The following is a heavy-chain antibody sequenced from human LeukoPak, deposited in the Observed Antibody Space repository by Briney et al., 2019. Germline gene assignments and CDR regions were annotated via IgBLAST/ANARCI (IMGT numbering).Heavy chain of an antibody. CDR3: AKDRAAAYYFDC. Sequence: GGSLRLSCAASGFTFSSYGMHWVRQAPGKGLEWVAFIRYDGSNKYYAASVKGRFTISRDNSKNTLYLQMNSLRAEDTAVYYCAKDRAAAYYFDCWGQGTLVTVSS. V-gene: IGHV3-30*02. CDR1: GFTFSSYG. CDR2: IRYDGSNK. D-gene: IGHD2-2*01. J-gene: IGHJ4*02.